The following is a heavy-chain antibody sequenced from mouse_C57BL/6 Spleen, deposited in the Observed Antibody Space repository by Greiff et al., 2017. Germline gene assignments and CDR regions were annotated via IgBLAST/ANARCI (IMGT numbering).Heavy chain of an antibody. D-gene: IGHD2-4*01. J-gene: IGHJ2*01. CDR2: INPNNGGT. Sequence: VQLQQSGPELVKPGASVKIPCKASGYTFTDYNMDWVKQSHGKSLEWIGDINPNNGGTIYNQKFKGKATLTVDKSSSTAYMELRSLTSEDTAVYYCARSRLRLYLLDYWGQGTTLTVSS. CDR1: GYTFTDYN. CDR3: ARSRLRLYLLDY. V-gene: IGHV1-18*01.